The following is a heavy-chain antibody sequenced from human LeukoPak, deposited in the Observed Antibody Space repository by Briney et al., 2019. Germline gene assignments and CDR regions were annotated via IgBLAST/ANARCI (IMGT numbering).Heavy chain of an antibody. CDR3: ASSGYYFSGAFDI. D-gene: IGHD3-22*01. CDR2: INNDGTGT. V-gene: IGHV3-74*01. Sequence: GGSLRLSCAASGWMHWVRQAPGKGLVWVSGINNDGTGTYYADSVKGRFTISRDNAKNTVYLQMNSLRAEDTAVYYCASSGYYFSGAFDIWGQGTMVTVSS. J-gene: IGHJ3*02. CDR1: GW.